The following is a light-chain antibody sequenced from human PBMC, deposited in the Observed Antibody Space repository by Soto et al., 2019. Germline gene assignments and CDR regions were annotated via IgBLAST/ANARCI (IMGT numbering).Light chain of an antibody. J-gene: IGKJ5*01. V-gene: IGKV1-12*01. CDR2: VTS. CDR3: QQGHNWPLT. CDR1: QGLSDS. Sequence: DIQMTQSPSSESASVGDRVTITCRATQGLSDSLAWYQQKPGKAPKLLISVTSRLQSGVPSRFSGSASGTDFTLTIDRLQPEDLATYYCQQGHNWPLTFGQGTRLEIK.